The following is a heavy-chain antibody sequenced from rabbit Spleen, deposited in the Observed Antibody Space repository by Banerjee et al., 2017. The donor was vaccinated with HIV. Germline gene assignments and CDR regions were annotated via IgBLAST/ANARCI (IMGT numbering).Heavy chain of an antibody. J-gene: IGHJ4*01. CDR2: IYTGGSGST. CDR1: GFDFSSDA. V-gene: IGHV1S45*01. D-gene: IGHD2-1*01. Sequence: QEQLEESGGGLVKPEGSLTLTCKVSGFDFSSDAMYWVRQAPGKGLEWIACIYTGGSGSTAYASWAKGRFTVSKTSSTTVTLQLNSLTAADTATYFCARGSATMTMVITGYYLSLWGPGTLVTVS. CDR3: ARGSATMTMVITGYYLSL.